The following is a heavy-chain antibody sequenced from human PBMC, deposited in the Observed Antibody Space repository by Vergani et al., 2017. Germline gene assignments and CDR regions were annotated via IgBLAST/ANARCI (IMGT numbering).Heavy chain of an antibody. CDR3: ARAFYDSSGYNP. D-gene: IGHD3-22*01. Sequence: QVQLVESGGGVVQPGRSLRLSCAASGFTFSSYGMHWVRQAPGKGLEWVAVIWYDGSNKYYADSVKGRFTISRDNSKNSLYLQMNSLRAEDTAVYYCARAFYDSSGYNPWGQGTLVTVSS. V-gene: IGHV3-33*01. CDR2: IWYDGSNK. CDR1: GFTFSSYG. J-gene: IGHJ5*02.